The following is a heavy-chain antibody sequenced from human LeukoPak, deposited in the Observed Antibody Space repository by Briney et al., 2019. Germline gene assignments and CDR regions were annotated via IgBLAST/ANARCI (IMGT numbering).Heavy chain of an antibody. CDR1: GDSISYYY. Sequence: SETLSLACTVSGDSISYYYWSWIRQPAGKGLEWIGRISTSGTTNYNPSLKSRVTMSVDTSKNQFSLKLSSVTAADTAVYYCARDVVAAAGTWDYWGQGTLVTVSS. V-gene: IGHV4-4*07. J-gene: IGHJ4*02. D-gene: IGHD6-13*01. CDR2: ISTSGTT. CDR3: ARDVVAAAGTWDY.